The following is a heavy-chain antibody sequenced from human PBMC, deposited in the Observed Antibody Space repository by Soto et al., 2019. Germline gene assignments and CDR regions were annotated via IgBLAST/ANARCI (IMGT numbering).Heavy chain of an antibody. Sequence: LRLSCAASGFTFSSYSMNWVRQAPGKGLEWVSSISSSSSYIYYADSVKGRFTISRDNAKNPLYLQMNSLRAEDTAVYYCARDRRYFDWLCDAFDIWGQGTMVTVSS. CDR2: ISSSSSYI. CDR1: GFTFSSYS. J-gene: IGHJ3*02. CDR3: ARDRRYFDWLCDAFDI. V-gene: IGHV3-21*01. D-gene: IGHD3-9*01.